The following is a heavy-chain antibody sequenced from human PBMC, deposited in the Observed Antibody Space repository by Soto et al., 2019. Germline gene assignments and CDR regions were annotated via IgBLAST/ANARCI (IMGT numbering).Heavy chain of an antibody. CDR1: GGSISSYY. CDR2: IYYSGST. V-gene: IGHV4-59*01. CDR3: ARVESSSSSGRNFDY. J-gene: IGHJ4*02. D-gene: IGHD2-2*01. Sequence: SETLSLTCTVSGGSISSYYWSWIRQPPGKGLEWIGYIYYSGSTNYNPSLKSRVTISVDTSKNQFSLKLSSVTAADTAVYYCARVESSSSSGRNFDYWGQGTLVTVSS.